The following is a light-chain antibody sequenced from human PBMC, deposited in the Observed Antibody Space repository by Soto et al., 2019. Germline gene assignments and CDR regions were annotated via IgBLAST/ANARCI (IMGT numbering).Light chain of an antibody. V-gene: IGKV1-9*01. CDR2: VTS. Sequence: IQLPQSPSSLSASVGDRVTITCRASQGVSSYLAWSQQKPGQAPKLLIYVTSTVQSGVPSRFRGSGSGTDFTLTISSLQPEDFATYYCQQHNSYPLTFGGVTKVEIK. CDR3: QQHNSYPLT. J-gene: IGKJ4*01. CDR1: QGVSSY.